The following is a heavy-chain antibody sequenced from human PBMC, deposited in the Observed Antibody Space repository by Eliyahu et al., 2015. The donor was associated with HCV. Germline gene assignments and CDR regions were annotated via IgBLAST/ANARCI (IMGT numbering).Heavy chain of an antibody. CDR3: ALPDRHYDILTGYSYNWFDP. D-gene: IGHD3-9*01. J-gene: IGHJ5*02. Sequence: QITLKESGPTLVKPTQTLTLTCTFSGFSLSTSGVGVGWIRQPPGKALEWLALIYWNDDKRYSPSLKSRLTITKDTSKNQVVLTMTNMDPVDTATYYCALPDRHYDILTGYSYNWFDPWGQGTLVTVSS. CDR2: IYWNDDK. V-gene: IGHV2-5*01. CDR1: GFSLSTSGVG.